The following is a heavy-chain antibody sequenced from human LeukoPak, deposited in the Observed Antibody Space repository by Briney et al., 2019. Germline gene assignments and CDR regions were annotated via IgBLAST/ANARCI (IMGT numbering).Heavy chain of an antibody. CDR1: GYTFTGYY. J-gene: IGHJ6*02. D-gene: IGHD6-13*01. CDR3: ARRSAAGYYYYGMDV. Sequence: GASVKVSCKASGYTFTGYYMHWVRQAPGQGLEWMGRINPNSGGTNYAQKFQGRVTMTRDTSISTAYMELSRLRSDDTAVYYCARRSAAGYYYYGMDVWGQGTTVTVSS. V-gene: IGHV1-2*06. CDR2: INPNSGGT.